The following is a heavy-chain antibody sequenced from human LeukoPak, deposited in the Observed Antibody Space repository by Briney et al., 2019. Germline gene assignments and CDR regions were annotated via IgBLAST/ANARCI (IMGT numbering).Heavy chain of an antibody. J-gene: IGHJ6*03. V-gene: IGHV4-39*07. Sequence: SETLSLTCTVSGGSINSITNYWGWIRQPPGKGLEWIGSIYYSGSTNYNPSLKSRVTMSVDTSKNQFSLKLRSVTAADTAVYYCARTTEAHSWRTRYYDYYMDVWGKGTTVTVSS. CDR3: ARTTEAHSWRTRYYDYYMDV. CDR2: IYYSGST. D-gene: IGHD6-13*01. CDR1: GGSINSITNY.